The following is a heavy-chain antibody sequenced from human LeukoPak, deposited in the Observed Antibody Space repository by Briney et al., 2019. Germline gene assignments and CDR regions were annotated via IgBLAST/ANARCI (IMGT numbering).Heavy chain of an antibody. CDR3: ARIYSSSWFLNWFDP. D-gene: IGHD6-13*01. J-gene: IGHJ5*02. CDR2: IYYSGST. Sequence: TASETLSLTCTVSGGSISSYYWSWIRQPPGKGLEWIGYIYYSGSTNYNPSLKSRVTISVDTSKNQFSLRLSSVTAADTAVYYCARIYSSSWFLNWFDPWGQGTLVTVSS. CDR1: GGSISSYY. V-gene: IGHV4-59*01.